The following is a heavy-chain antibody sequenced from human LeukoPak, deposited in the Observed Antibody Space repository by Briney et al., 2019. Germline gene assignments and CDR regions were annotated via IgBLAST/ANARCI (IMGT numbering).Heavy chain of an antibody. Sequence: GRSLRLSCAASGFTFDNYAMHWVRQAPGKGLEWVSGIAWNSGNTGFADSVKGRFTISRDNSKNTLYLQMNSLRAEDTAVYYCARDINHHFDYWGQGTLVTVSS. J-gene: IGHJ4*02. CDR3: ARDINHHFDY. CDR1: GFTFDNYA. CDR2: IAWNSGNT. D-gene: IGHD1-14*01. V-gene: IGHV3-9*01.